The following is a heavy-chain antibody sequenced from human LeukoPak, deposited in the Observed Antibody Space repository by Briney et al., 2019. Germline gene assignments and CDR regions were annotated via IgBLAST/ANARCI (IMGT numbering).Heavy chain of an antibody. Sequence: SETLSLTCTVSGGSISSSGYYWGWIRQPPGKCLEWIGSIDFRGNTYYIPSLKSRVTISVDTSKNQFSLKLSSVTAADTAVYYCARTRRYCSSTSCRDFDYWGQGTLVTVSS. CDR1: GGSISSSGYY. CDR3: ARTRRYCSSTSCRDFDY. CDR2: IDFRGNT. V-gene: IGHV4-39*07. D-gene: IGHD2-2*01. J-gene: IGHJ4*02.